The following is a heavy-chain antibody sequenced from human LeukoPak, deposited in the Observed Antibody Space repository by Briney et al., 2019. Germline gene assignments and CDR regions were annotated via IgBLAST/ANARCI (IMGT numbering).Heavy chain of an antibody. V-gene: IGHV1-46*01. Sequence: ASVKVSCKASGYTFTSYYMHWVRQAPGQGLEWMGIINPSGGSTSYAQKFQGRVTMTRDMSTSTVYMELSSLRSEDTAVYYCASSTTVYYYYMDVWGKGTTVTVSS. J-gene: IGHJ6*03. CDR3: ASSTTVYYYYMDV. D-gene: IGHD4-17*01. CDR2: INPSGGST. CDR1: GYTFTSYY.